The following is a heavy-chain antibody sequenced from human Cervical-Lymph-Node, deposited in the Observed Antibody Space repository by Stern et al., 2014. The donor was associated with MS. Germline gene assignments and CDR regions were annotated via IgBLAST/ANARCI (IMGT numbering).Heavy chain of an antibody. CDR2: IYSDGST. V-gene: IGHV4-59*01. D-gene: IGHD1-26*01. CDR3: ARVTGRGTRQNWFDS. J-gene: IGHJ5*01. Sequence: QVQLQESGPGLVKPSETVSLTCTVSGGSMSSKYWNWIRQPPGKGLEWIGYIYSDGSTNYNPSLKSRVIISLDTSTNQFSLRLTSLTAADTAVYYCARVTGRGTRQNWFDSWGQGTLVTVSS. CDR1: GGSMSSKY.